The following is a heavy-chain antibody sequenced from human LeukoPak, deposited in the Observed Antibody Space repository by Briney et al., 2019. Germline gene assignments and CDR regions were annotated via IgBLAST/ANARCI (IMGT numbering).Heavy chain of an antibody. Sequence: SETLSLTCAVYGGSFSGYYWSWIRQPPGKGLEWIGEINHSGSTNYNPSLKSRVTISVDTSKNQFSLKLSSVTAADTAVYYCARARHYDILTGYFIRDGEDYYYYMDVWGKGTTVTISS. J-gene: IGHJ6*03. CDR3: ARARHYDILTGYFIRDGEDYYYYMDV. V-gene: IGHV4-34*01. CDR1: GGSFSGYY. CDR2: INHSGST. D-gene: IGHD3-9*01.